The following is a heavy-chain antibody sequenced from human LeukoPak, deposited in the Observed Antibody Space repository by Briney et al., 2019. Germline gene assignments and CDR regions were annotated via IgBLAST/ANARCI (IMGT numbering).Heavy chain of an antibody. CDR1: GYSISSGY. D-gene: IGHD6-13*01. J-gene: IGHJ1*01. CDR2: ISYDGSNK. CDR3: AARSLYSSSWIQH. V-gene: IGHV3-30*03. Sequence: PSETLSLTCTVSGYSISSGYYWGWIRQPPGKGLEWVAVISYDGSNKYYADSVKGRFTISRDNSKNTLYLQMNSLRAEDTAVYYCAARSLYSSSWIQHWGQGTLVTVSS.